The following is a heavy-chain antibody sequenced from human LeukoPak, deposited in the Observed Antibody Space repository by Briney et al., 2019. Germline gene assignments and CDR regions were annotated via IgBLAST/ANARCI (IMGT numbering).Heavy chain of an antibody. CDR3: GRNLPMDY. D-gene: IGHD1-14*01. J-gene: IGHJ4*02. V-gene: IGHV3-64D*06. Sequence: PSGTLTLTCSASGFTFSSYPMHWVRQAQGQGLEYVSSSSGGGTTDYADSVRGRFAISRNNSKNPLYLQMSSVSPEDTAGYYCGRNLPMDYWGQGTLVTVSS. CDR2: SSGGGTT. CDR1: GFTFSSYP.